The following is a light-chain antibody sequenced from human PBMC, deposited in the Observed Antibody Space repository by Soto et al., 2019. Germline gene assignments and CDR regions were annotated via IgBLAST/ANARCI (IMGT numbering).Light chain of an antibody. Sequence: DIQMTQSPSTLSASVGDRVTITCRASQSISSWLAWYQQKPGKAPKVLIYDASSLESGVPSRFSGSGSGTEFTLTISSLQPHDFATYYCQQYTSYSSFTFGQGTKLEI. CDR2: DAS. CDR3: QQYTSYSSFT. V-gene: IGKV1-5*01. CDR1: QSISSW. J-gene: IGKJ2*01.